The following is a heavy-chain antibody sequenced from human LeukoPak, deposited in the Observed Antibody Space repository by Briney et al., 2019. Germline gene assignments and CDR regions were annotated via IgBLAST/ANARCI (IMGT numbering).Heavy chain of an antibody. J-gene: IGHJ4*02. D-gene: IGHD5-24*01. CDR2: IIPIFGTA. CDR1: GGTFSSYA. Sequence: GASVKVSCKASGGTFSSYAISWVRQAPGQGLKWMGGIIPIFGTANYAQKFQGRVTITADESTSTAYMELSSLRSEDTAVYYCARGGPMGRDGYTFDYWGQGTLVTVSS. CDR3: ARGGPMGRDGYTFDY. V-gene: IGHV1-69*13.